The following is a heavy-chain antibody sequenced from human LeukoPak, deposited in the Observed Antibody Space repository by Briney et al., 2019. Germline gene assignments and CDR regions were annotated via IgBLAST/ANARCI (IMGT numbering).Heavy chain of an antibody. CDR2: ISSSGSTI. V-gene: IGHV3-11*04. Sequence: GGSLRLSCAASGFTFSDYYMSWIRQAPGKGLEWVSYISSSGSTIYYADSVKGRFTISRDNAKNSLYLQMNSLRAEDTAVYYCARGVAAPLANYYYYMDVWGKGTTVTISS. CDR1: GFTFSDYY. D-gene: IGHD2-15*01. J-gene: IGHJ6*03. CDR3: ARGVAAPLANYYYYMDV.